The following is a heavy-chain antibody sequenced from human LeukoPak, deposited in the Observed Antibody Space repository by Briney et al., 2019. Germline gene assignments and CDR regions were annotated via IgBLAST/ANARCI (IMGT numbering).Heavy chain of an antibody. Sequence: ASVKVSCKPPGNTFPSYARNWVRQAPGQGLKGMGWINPNSGGTNYAQKFQGRVTMTRDTSISTAYMELSRLRSDDTAVYYCARSLVGATWGLDPGYYDYWGQGTLVTVSS. CDR3: ARSLVGATWGLDPGYYDY. CDR2: INPNSGGT. V-gene: IGHV1-2*02. J-gene: IGHJ4*02. CDR1: GNTFPSYA. D-gene: IGHD1-26*01.